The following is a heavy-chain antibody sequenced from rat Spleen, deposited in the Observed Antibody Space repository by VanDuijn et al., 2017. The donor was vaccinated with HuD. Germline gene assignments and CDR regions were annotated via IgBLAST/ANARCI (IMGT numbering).Heavy chain of an antibody. Sequence: EVQLVESDGGLVQPGRSLKLSCAASGFTFSNNWLNWIRQAPGKGLEWVASILRTGENTYYSDSVKGRFTISRDNAKSTLYLQMNRLRSEDSATYYCTRENYYSADSWGQGVMVTVSS. CDR3: TRENYYSADS. CDR2: ILRTGENT. D-gene: IGHD1-1*01. J-gene: IGHJ2*01. CDR1: GFTFSNNW. V-gene: IGHV5-31*01.